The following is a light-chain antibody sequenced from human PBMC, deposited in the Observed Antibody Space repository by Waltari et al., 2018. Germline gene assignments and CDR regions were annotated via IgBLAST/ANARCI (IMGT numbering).Light chain of an antibody. CDR3: CSYAGSSTLVV. CDR1: SRDVGSYNL. V-gene: IGLV2-23*01. Sequence: QSALTQPASVSGSPGQSITISCTGTSRDVGSYNLFSWYQQHPGKAPKRMIYEGSKRPSGVSNRFSGSKSGNTASLTISGLQAEDEADYYCCSYAGSSTLVVFGGGTKLTVL. CDR2: EGS. J-gene: IGLJ2*01.